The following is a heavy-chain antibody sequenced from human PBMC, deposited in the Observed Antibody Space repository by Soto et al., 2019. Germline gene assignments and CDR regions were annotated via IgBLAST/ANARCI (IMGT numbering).Heavy chain of an antibody. J-gene: IGHJ4*02. CDR1: GGSISSGGYS. D-gene: IGHD3-22*01. CDR3: ARDRRSFYHDGSGLDY. Sequence: QLQLQESGSGLVQPSQTLSLTCAVSGGSISSGGYSWNWIRQPPGKGLEWIGYIYHGGSTYSNPSLEGRVTLSVDTFKNQFSLRLSSVIAADTAVYYCARDRRSFYHDGSGLDYWGQGILVTVSS. CDR2: IYHGGST. V-gene: IGHV4-30-2*01.